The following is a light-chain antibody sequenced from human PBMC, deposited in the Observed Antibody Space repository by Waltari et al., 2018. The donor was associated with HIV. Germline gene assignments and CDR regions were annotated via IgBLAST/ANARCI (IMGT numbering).Light chain of an antibody. J-gene: IGKJ4*01. Sequence: EIVLTQSPATLSLSPGERATLSCRASQSVSSYLAWYQQKPGQAPGLLIYEASNRATGIPARFSGSGSGTDFTLTISSLEPEDFAVYYCQQRSNWLTFGGGTKVEIK. V-gene: IGKV3-11*01. CDR2: EAS. CDR1: QSVSSY. CDR3: QQRSNWLT.